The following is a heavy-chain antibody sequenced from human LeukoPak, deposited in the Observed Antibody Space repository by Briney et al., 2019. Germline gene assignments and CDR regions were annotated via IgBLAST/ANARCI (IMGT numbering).Heavy chain of an antibody. Sequence: SETLSLPCAVYGGSFSGYYWSWIRQPPGEGLEWIGEINHSGSTNYNPSLKSRVTISVDTSKNQFSLKLSSVTAADTAVYYCASESVAVALPDYWGQGTLVTVSS. J-gene: IGHJ4*02. V-gene: IGHV4-34*01. CDR1: GGSFSGYY. D-gene: IGHD6-19*01. CDR2: INHSGST. CDR3: ASESVAVALPDY.